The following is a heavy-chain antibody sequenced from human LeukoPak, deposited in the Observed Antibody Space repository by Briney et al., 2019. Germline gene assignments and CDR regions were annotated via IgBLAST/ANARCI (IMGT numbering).Heavy chain of an antibody. D-gene: IGHD3-3*01. CDR3: ARTFSGYDFWSGYSTENNWFDP. J-gene: IGHJ5*02. V-gene: IGHV4-30-4*08. CDR2: IYYSGST. CDR1: GGSFSGYY. Sequence: KPSETLSLTCAVYGGSFSGYYWSWIRQPPGKGLEWIGYIYYSGSTYYNPSLKSRVTISVDTSKNQFSLKLSSVTAADTAVYYCARTFSGYDFWSGYSTENNWFDPWGQGTLVTVSS.